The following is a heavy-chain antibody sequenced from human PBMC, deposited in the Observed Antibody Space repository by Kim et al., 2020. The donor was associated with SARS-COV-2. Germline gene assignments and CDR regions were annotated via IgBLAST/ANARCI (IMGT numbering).Heavy chain of an antibody. V-gene: IGHV3-49*03. D-gene: IGHD6-13*01. J-gene: IGHJ6*02. CDR1: GFTFGDYA. CDR3: TRDQSAAAGSNYYYGMDV. Sequence: GGSLRLSCTASGFTFGDYAMSWFRQAPGKGLEWVGFIRSKAYGGTTEYAASVKGRFTISRDDSTSIAYLQMNSLKTEDTAVYYCTRDQSAAAGSNYYYGMDVWGQGPTVTVSS. CDR2: IRSKAYGGTT.